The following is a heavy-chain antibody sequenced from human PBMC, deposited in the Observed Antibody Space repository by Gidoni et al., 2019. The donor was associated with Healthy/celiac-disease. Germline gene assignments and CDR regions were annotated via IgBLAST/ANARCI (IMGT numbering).Heavy chain of an antibody. Sequence: QVQLVEFGGGVVQPGRSLRLSCAASGFTFSSYGMHWVRQAPGKGLEWVAVIWYDGSNKYYADSVKGRFTISRDNSKNTLYLQMNSLRAEDTAVYYCAREVSIVGAIDYWGQGTLVTVSS. D-gene: IGHD1-26*01. V-gene: IGHV3-33*01. J-gene: IGHJ4*02. CDR3: AREVSIVGAIDY. CDR1: GFTFSSYG. CDR2: IWYDGSNK.